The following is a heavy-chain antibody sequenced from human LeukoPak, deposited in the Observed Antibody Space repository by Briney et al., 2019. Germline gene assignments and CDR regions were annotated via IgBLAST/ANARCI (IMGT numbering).Heavy chain of an antibody. V-gene: IGHV1-2*02. D-gene: IGHD5-24*01. J-gene: IGHJ4*02. CDR2: INPNSGGT. CDR1: GYTFTGYY. CDR3: ARADLYLEGHDY. Sequence: GASVKVSCKASGYTFTGYYMHWVRQAPGQGLEWMGWINPNSGGTNYAQKFQGRVTMTRDTSISTAYMELGRLRSDDTAVYYCARADLYLEGHDYWGQGTLVTVSS.